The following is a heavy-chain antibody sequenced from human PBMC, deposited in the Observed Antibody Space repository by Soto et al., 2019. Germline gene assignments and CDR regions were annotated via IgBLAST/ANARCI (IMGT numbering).Heavy chain of an antibody. CDR3: AASSSVAAAGYFKF. CDR2: ISPLFSTT. Sequence: QVQLVQAGAEVKEPGSSGKVSCKATDDLFNNYAFNWVRQAPGQGLEWMGRISPLFSTTTYAQKFQGRVTIGADELTTIVYLEVSNLESEDTAMYYCAASSSVAAAGYFKFWGQGTLVTVSP. V-gene: IGHV1-69*01. J-gene: IGHJ4*02. CDR1: DDLFNNYA. D-gene: IGHD6-13*01.